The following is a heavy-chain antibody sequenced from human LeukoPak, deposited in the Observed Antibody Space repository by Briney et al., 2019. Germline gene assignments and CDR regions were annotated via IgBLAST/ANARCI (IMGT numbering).Heavy chain of an antibody. CDR2: IIPIFGTA. Sequence: VASVKVSCKASGGTFSSYAISWVRQAPGQRLEWMGGIIPIFGTANYAQKFQGRVTITADESTSTAYMELSSLRSEDTAVYYCAREIAAAATSGAYYYGMDVWGQGTTVTVSS. V-gene: IGHV1-69*13. J-gene: IGHJ6*02. D-gene: IGHD6-13*01. CDR1: GGTFSSYA. CDR3: AREIAAAATSGAYYYGMDV.